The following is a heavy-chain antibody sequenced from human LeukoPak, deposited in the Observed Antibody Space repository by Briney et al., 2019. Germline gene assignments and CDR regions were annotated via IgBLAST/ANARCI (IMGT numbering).Heavy chain of an antibody. V-gene: IGHV3-30*04. J-gene: IGHJ4*02. CDR2: ISYDGSNK. CDR3: ARANRGYSGYDIYYFDY. Sequence: GGSLRLSCAASGFTFSSYAMHWVRQAPGKGLERVAVISYDGSNKYYADSVKGRFTISRDNSKNTLYLQMNGLRAEDTAVYYCARANRGYSGYDIYYFDYWGQGTLVTVSS. CDR1: GFTFSSYA. D-gene: IGHD5-12*01.